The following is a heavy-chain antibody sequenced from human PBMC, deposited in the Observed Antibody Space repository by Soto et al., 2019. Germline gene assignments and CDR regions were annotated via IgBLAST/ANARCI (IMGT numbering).Heavy chain of an antibody. CDR2: ISSGRSYM. J-gene: IGHJ3*02. CDR3: ARDLSSYYPDAFDI. V-gene: IGHV3-21*01. Sequence: GGSLRLSCAASGFPFSTYSMSWVRQAPGKGLEWVSSISSGRSYMYYADSVKGRFTVSRDNAKNSLYLQMNSLRAEDTAVYYCARDLSSYYPDAFDIWGQGTMVTVS. D-gene: IGHD3-10*01. CDR1: GFPFSTYS.